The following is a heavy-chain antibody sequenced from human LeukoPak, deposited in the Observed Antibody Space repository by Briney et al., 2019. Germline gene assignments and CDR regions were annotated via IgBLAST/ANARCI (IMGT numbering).Heavy chain of an antibody. CDR3: AKDPGYSSSWYRNWFDP. J-gene: IGHJ5*02. Sequence: PGGSLRLSCAASGFTFSSYAMSWVRQAPGKGLEWVSAISGSGGSTYYADSVKGRFTISRDNSKNTLYLQMNSLRAEDTAVYYCAKDPGYSSSWYRNWFDPWGQGTLVTVSS. V-gene: IGHV3-23*01. CDR2: ISGSGGST. D-gene: IGHD6-13*01. CDR1: GFTFSSYA.